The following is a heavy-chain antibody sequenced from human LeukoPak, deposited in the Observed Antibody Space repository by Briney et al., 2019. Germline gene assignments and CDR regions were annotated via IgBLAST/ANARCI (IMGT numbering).Heavy chain of an antibody. J-gene: IGHJ4*02. CDR1: GYTFTAYA. Sequence: ASVTVSCKSSGYTFTAYAIHWVRQAPGQGLEWMGWILPSDGANYAQKFQGRVTMTRDTSTGTAYMALNRLTSDDTAVYFCARDRNADGFAHFDSWGQGTLVTVSS. D-gene: IGHD5-24*01. CDR2: ILPSDGA. CDR3: ARDRNADGFAHFDS. V-gene: IGHV1-2*02.